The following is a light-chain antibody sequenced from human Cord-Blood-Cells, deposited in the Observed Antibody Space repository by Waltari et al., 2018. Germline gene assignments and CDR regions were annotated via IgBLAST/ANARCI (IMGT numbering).Light chain of an antibody. J-gene: IGKJ3*01. CDR3: QQYNNWPLT. CDR1: QSVSSN. CDR2: GAS. V-gene: IGKV3-15*01. Sequence: EIVMTQSPATLSVSPGERATLSCRASQSVSSNLAWYQQKPGQAPRLLIYGASTRATGIPARFSGSGSGTEFTLTISSLQSEDFAVDYCQQYNNWPLTFGPGPKVDIK.